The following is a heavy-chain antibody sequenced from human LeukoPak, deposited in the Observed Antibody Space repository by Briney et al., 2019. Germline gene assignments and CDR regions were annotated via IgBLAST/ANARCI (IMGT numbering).Heavy chain of an antibody. CDR3: ARLSDNLVRGVIITPINAFDI. CDR2: INHSGST. CDR1: GGSFSVYY. J-gene: IGHJ3*02. V-gene: IGHV4-34*01. D-gene: IGHD3-10*01. Sequence: SETLXLTCAVYGGSFSVYYWSWIRQPPGKGLEWIGEINHSGSTNYNPSLKSRVTISVDTSKNQFSLKLSSVTAADTAVYYCARLSDNLVRGVIITPINAFDIWGQGTMVTVSS.